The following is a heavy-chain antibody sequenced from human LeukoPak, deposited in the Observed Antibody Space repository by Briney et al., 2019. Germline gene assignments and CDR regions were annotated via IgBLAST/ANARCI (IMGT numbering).Heavy chain of an antibody. CDR1: GFTFSSYA. D-gene: IGHD6-19*01. V-gene: IGHV3-7*01. Sequence: GGSLRLSCAASGFTFSSYAMSWVRQAPGKGLEWVANIKQDGSEKYYVDSVKGRFTISRDNAKNSLYLQMNSLRAEDTAVYYCARRYSSGWYPTTPYYFDYWGQGTLVTVSS. J-gene: IGHJ4*02. CDR3: ARRYSSGWYPTTPYYFDY. CDR2: IKQDGSEK.